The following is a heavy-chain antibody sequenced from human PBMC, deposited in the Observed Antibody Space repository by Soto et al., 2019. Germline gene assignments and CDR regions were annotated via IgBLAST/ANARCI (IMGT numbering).Heavy chain of an antibody. V-gene: IGHV3-64D*06. Sequence: PGGSLRLSCSASGFTFRSYAIHWVRQAPGKGLEYVSALSGDGCSTYYADSVKGRFTVFRDNSKNTLFLQMSSLRVEDTAVYYCVKGNWAYSYNNWFDPWRQGTLVTVS. CDR2: LSGDGCST. D-gene: IGHD5-18*01. CDR3: VKGNWAYSYNNWFDP. CDR1: GFTFRSYA. J-gene: IGHJ5*02.